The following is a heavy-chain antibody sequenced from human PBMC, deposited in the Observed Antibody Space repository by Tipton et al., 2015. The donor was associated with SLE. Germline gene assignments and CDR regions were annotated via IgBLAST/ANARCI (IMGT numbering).Heavy chain of an antibody. CDR3: VKDGGFSSSWPTETQH. J-gene: IGHJ1*01. D-gene: IGHD6-13*01. Sequence: SLRLSCVASGFTFSLYGMHWVRQAPGKGLEWVAVIPYDGRDKHYVDSVKGRFTISRDNSKNTVYLQMNSLRVEDTAMYYCVKDGGFSSSWPTETQHWGQGTQVTVS. V-gene: IGHV3-30*18. CDR2: IPYDGRDK. CDR1: GFTFSLYG.